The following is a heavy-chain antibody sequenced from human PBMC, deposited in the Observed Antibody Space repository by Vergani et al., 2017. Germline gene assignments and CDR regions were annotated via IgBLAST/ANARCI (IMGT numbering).Heavy chain of an antibody. V-gene: IGHV4-4*09. CDR2: IYTSGST. D-gene: IGHD3-3*01. J-gene: IGHJ3*02. CDR1: GGSISSYY. CDR3: ARHGYELWGEKAFDS. Sequence: QVQLQESGPGLVKPSETLSLTCTVSGGSISSYYWSWTRQPPGKGLEWIGFIYTSGSTNYNPSLNIRVTISVDTSKSQFCLRMSSVTAADTAVYYCARHGYELWGEKAFDSWGQGMMVTVSS.